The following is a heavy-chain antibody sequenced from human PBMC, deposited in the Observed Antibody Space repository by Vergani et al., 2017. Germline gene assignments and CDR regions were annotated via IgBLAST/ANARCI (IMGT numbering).Heavy chain of an antibody. V-gene: IGHV3-23*01. CDR3: AKDRAAAGHSDWFDP. D-gene: IGHD6-13*01. CDR1: GFTFSSYA. CDR2: ISGSGGST. J-gene: IGHJ5*02. Sequence: EVQLLESGGGLVQPGGSLRLSCAASGFTFSSYAMSWVRQAPGKGRGWVSAISGSGGSTYYADSVKGRFTISRDNSKNTLYLQMNSLGAEDTAVYYCAKDRAAAGHSDWFDPWGQGTLVTVSS.